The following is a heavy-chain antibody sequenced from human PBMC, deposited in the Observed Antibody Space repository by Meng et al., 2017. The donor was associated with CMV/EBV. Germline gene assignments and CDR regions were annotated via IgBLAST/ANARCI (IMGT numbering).Heavy chain of an antibody. CDR2: IYYSGST. Sequence: VSGGSVSSGSYYWRWTRQSPGKGLEWIGYIYYSGSTNYNPSLKSRVTISVDTSKNQFSLKLSSVTAADTAVYYCARINTAMAHFDYWGQGTLVTVS. CDR3: ARINTAMAHFDY. V-gene: IGHV4-61*01. CDR1: GGSVSSGSYY. D-gene: IGHD5-18*01. J-gene: IGHJ4*02.